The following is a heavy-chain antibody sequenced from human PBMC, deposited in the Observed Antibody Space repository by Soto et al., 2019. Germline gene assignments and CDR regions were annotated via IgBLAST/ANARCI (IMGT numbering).Heavy chain of an antibody. CDR3: AKVGGGYSSGWYYFDY. J-gene: IGHJ4*02. Sequence: EVQLLESGGGLVQPGGSLRLSCAASGFTFSSYAMSWVRQAPGKGLEWVSAISGSGGSTYYADSVKGRFTISRDNFKNTLYLQMNSLRAEDTAVYYCAKVGGGYSSGWYYFDYWGQGTLVTVSS. CDR2: ISGSGGST. V-gene: IGHV3-23*01. CDR1: GFTFSSYA. D-gene: IGHD6-19*01.